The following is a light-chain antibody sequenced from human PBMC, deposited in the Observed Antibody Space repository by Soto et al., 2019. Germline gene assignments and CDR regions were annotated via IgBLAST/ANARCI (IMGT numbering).Light chain of an antibody. V-gene: IGKV2-28*01. CDR1: QSLQHSNGRNY. CDR2: LGS. CDR3: MQARQTPIT. J-gene: IGKJ5*01. Sequence: DIVMTQSPLSLPVTPGEPASISCRSSQSLQHSNGRNYLDWYLQKPGQSPQLLIYLGSNRASGVPDRFSGSESGTHFTMQIRRVEADDVGVYYCMQARQTPITFGQGTRLEI.